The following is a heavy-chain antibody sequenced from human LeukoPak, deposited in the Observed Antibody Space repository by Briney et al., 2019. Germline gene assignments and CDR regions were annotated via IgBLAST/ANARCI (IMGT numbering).Heavy chain of an antibody. Sequence: GSLKISCKGSGYRFPTSWIAWVRQMPGKGFEWMGVIYPDDPDTIYNPSFEGQVTFSVDKSISTAYLQWSSLKASDTAIYYCARGAYGSGSSYNFYGMDVWGQGTPVAVSS. V-gene: IGHV5-51*01. J-gene: IGHJ6*02. D-gene: IGHD3-10*01. CDR1: GYRFPTSW. CDR2: IYPDDPDT. CDR3: ARGAYGSGSSYNFYGMDV.